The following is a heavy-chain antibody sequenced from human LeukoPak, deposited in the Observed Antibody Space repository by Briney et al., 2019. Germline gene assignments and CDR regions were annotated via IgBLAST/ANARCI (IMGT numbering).Heavy chain of an antibody. Sequence: GGSLRLSCAASGFTFSNYAMSWVRQAPGKGLEWVSAISGSGGSTYYADSVKGRFTISRDNSKNTLYLQMNSLRAEDTAVYYCAETVTTPYMYFDYWGQGTLVTVSP. CDR1: GFTFSNYA. V-gene: IGHV3-23*01. CDR3: AETVTTPYMYFDY. J-gene: IGHJ4*02. CDR2: ISGSGGST. D-gene: IGHD4-11*01.